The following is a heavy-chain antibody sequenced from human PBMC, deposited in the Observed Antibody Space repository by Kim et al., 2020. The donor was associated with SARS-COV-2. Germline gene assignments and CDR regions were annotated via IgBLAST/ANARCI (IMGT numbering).Heavy chain of an antibody. CDR1: GFTFSDYY. CDR3: ARSLVGTSEDAFDI. V-gene: IGHV3-11*03. Sequence: GGSLRLSCAASGFTFSDYYMSWIRQAPGKGLEWVSYISSSSSYTNYADSVKGRFTISRDNAKNSLYLQMNSLRAEDTAVYYCARSLVGTSEDAFDIWGQGTMVTVSS. D-gene: IGHD2-21*02. J-gene: IGHJ3*02. CDR2: ISSSSSYT.